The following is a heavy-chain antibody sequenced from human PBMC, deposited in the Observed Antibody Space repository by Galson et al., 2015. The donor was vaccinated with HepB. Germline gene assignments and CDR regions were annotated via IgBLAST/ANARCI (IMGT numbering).Heavy chain of an antibody. CDR1: GYTFTSYG. Sequence: SVKVSCKASGYTFTSYGISWVRQAPGQGLEWMGWISAYNGNTNYAQKLQGRVTMTTDTSTSTAYMELRSLRSDDTAVYYCARFGAGGQQLVLGYYGMDVWGQGTTVTVSS. CDR2: ISAYNGNT. J-gene: IGHJ6*02. D-gene: IGHD6-13*01. CDR3: ARFGAGGQQLVLGYYGMDV. V-gene: IGHV1-18*04.